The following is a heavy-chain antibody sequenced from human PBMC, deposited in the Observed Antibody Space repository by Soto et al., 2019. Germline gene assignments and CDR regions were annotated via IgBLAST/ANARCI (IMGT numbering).Heavy chain of an antibody. V-gene: IGHV3-33*01. D-gene: IGHD3-3*01. Sequence: GSLRLSCAASGFTFSSYGMHWARQAPGKGLEWVAVIWYDGSNKYYADSVKGRFTISRDNSKNTLYLQMNSLRAEDTAVYYCARGDLQFLGMDVWGQGTTVTVSS. CDR2: IWYDGSNK. CDR3: ARGDLQFLGMDV. J-gene: IGHJ6*02. CDR1: GFTFSSYG.